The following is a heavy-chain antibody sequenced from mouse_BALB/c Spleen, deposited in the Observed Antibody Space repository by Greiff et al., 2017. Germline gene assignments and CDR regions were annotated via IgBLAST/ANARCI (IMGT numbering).Heavy chain of an antibody. CDR1: GYSFTGYY. D-gene: IGHD1-1*01. CDR3: ARSIYGSSYWYFDV. J-gene: IGHJ1*01. CDR2: INPYNGAT. V-gene: IGHV1-26*01. Sequence: EVQLQQSGPELVKPGASVKISCKASGYSFTGYYMHWVKQSHVKSLEWIGRINPYNGATSYNQNFKDKASLTVDKSSSTAYMELHSLTSEDSAVYYCARSIYGSSYWYFDVWGAGTTVTVSS.